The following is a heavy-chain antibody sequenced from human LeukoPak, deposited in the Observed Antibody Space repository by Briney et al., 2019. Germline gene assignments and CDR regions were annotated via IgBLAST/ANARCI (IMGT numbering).Heavy chain of an antibody. V-gene: IGHV3-11*04. CDR2: ISSSGSTI. Sequence: PGGSLRLSCAASGFTFSYYYMSWIRQAPGKGLEWVSYISSSGSTIYYADSVKGRFTISRDNAKNSLYLQMNILRAEDTAVYYCANQLLYWSEAEYFQHWGQGTLVTVSS. D-gene: IGHD2-2*02. CDR3: ANQLLYWSEAEYFQH. CDR1: GFTFSYYY. J-gene: IGHJ1*01.